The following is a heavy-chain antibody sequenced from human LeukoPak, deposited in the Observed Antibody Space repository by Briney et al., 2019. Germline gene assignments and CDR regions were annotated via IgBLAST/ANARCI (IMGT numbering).Heavy chain of an antibody. CDR3: ANDLEQWLVPGYYYYYGMDV. J-gene: IGHJ6*02. D-gene: IGHD6-19*01. Sequence: GGSLRLSCAASGFTFSSYGMHWVRQAPGKGLEWVAVISYDGSNKYYADSVKGRFTISRDNSKNTLYLQMNSLRAEDTAVYYCANDLEQWLVPGYYYYYGMDVWGQGTTVTVSS. CDR1: GFTFSSYG. CDR2: ISYDGSNK. V-gene: IGHV3-30*18.